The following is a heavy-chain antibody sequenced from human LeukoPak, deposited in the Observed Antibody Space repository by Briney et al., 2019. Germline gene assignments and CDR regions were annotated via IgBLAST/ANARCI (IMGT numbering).Heavy chain of an antibody. CDR1: GFTFSKYW. CDR2: INPDGSNT. Sequence: GGSLRLSCAASGFTFSKYWMHWVSEAPGRRLVWVSRINPDGSNTDYADSVKGRFTISRDNATNTLYLQMKSLRAEDTAVYYWARETGSGLDYWGEGALVSVSS. CDR3: ARETGSGLDY. J-gene: IGHJ4*02. V-gene: IGHV3-74*01. D-gene: IGHD6-19*01.